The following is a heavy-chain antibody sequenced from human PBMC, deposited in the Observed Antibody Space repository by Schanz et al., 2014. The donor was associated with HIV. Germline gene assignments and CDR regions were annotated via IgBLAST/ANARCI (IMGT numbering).Heavy chain of an antibody. V-gene: IGHV4-59*01. CDR3: ARESGSGSYSFPDY. D-gene: IGHD3-10*01. CDR2: LHYSGST. Sequence: QVQLQESGPGLLKPSETLSLICTVSGGAISGYYWGWIRQSPGKGLEWMGYLHYSGSTNYNPSLQSRVTMSVDTSKNQFSLKLTSVTAADTAVYYCARESGSGSYSFPDYWGQGILVTVSS. CDR1: GGAISGYY. J-gene: IGHJ4*02.